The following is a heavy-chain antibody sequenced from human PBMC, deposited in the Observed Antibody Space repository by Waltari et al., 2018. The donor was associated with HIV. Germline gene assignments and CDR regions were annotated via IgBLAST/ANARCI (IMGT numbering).Heavy chain of an antibody. J-gene: IGHJ4*02. D-gene: IGHD1-26*01. CDR3: ARDPSGGGSPYYFDF. Sequence: EVQLVDSGGGLVKPGGSLRLSCAASGFTFDSYAMNWVRQAPGKGLEWVSSISISGTYINYADSVKGRFTISRDNANNSLFLQMDSLRAEDTAIYYCARDPSGGGSPYYFDFWGQGTLVTVSS. CDR1: GFTFDSYA. V-gene: IGHV3-21*01. CDR2: ISISGTYI.